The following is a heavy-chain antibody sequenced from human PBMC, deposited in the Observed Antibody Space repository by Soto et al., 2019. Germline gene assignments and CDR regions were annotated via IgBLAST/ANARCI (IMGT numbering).Heavy chain of an antibody. CDR3: GGLGSSGVRYIDWLPH. CDR1: GFTFSTHA. J-gene: IGHJ4*02. D-gene: IGHD3-9*01. Sequence: PGGSLRLSCVASGFTFSTHAMSWVRQVPGKGLEWVSTFSGSGGNIYYGESVKGRFTISRDNSKNTLYLQMNSLRAEDTAVYYCGGLGSSGVRYIDWLPHWGKGTQVTVSS. CDR2: FSGSGGNI. V-gene: IGHV3-23*01.